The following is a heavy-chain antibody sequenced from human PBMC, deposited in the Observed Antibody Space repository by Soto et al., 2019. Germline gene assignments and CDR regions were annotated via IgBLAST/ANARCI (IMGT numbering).Heavy chain of an antibody. D-gene: IGHD1-26*01. Sequence: ASVKVSCKASGYTLTDFYMHWVRQAPGQGLEWMGCINPKNGDTRYAENFQGRVTMTRDTSISTVYMELSRPRSDDTAVYYCARSSGSYSYYGMDVWGQGTTVTDSS. CDR3: ARSSGSYSYYGMDV. CDR1: GYTLTDFY. J-gene: IGHJ6*02. V-gene: IGHV1-2*02. CDR2: INPKNGDT.